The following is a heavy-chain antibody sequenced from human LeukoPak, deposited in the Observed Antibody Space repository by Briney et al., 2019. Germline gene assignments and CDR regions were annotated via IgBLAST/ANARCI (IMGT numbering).Heavy chain of an antibody. Sequence: GGSLGLSCAASGFTFITYAMHWVRQAPGKGLVWVSRINSDGDSTYYADSVKGRFTISRDNAKNTLYLQMNSLRAEDTAVYFCARKMSGGPYFDYWGQGTLVTVSS. CDR3: ARKMSGGPYFDY. J-gene: IGHJ4*02. CDR2: INSDGDST. CDR1: GFTFITYA. D-gene: IGHD1-14*01. V-gene: IGHV3-74*01.